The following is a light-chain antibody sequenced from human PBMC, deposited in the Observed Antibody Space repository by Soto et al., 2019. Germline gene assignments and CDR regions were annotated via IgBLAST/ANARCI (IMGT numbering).Light chain of an antibody. CDR3: QQYNYWPPIT. V-gene: IGKV3-20*01. J-gene: IGKJ5*01. CDR2: DAS. CDR1: QSVSSVY. Sequence: EIVLTQSPGTLSLSPGERATLSCRASQSVSSVYLAWYHQKPGQAPRLLIYDASSRATGIPDRFSGSGSGTDFTLTISRLEPEDFAVYYCQQYNYWPPITFGQGTRLEIK.